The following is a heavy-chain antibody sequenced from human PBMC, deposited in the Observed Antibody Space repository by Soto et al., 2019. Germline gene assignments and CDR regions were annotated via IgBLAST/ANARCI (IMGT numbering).Heavy chain of an antibody. CDR2: MNPNSGNT. D-gene: IGHD6-19*01. V-gene: IGHV1-8*01. J-gene: IGHJ5*02. CDR1: GYTFTSYD. CDR3: ARGRIAVAGTSYWFDP. Sequence: QVQLVQSGAEVKKPGASVKVSCKASGYTFTSYDINWVRQATGQGLEWMGWMNPNSGNTGYAQKFQGRGTMTRNTSISTAYMELNSLRSEGTAVYYCARGRIAVAGTSYWFDPWGQGTLVTVSS.